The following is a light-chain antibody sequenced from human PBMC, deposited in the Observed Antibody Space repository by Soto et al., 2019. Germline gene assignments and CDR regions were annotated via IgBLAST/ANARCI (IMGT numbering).Light chain of an antibody. J-gene: IGKJ1*01. V-gene: IGKV1-5*01. Sequence: DIQMTQSPSALSASIGDRVTITCRASQNIDTSLAWYQQKPGKAPKPLIFDASNLESGVSSRLRGSGSGTEFTLTIDNLQPADSGSYYCQHYKAFSPWTFGQGTKVEIK. CDR2: DAS. CDR3: QHYKAFSPWT. CDR1: QNIDTS.